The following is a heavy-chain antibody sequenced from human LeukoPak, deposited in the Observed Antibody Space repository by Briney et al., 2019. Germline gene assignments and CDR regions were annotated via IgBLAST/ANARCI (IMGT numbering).Heavy chain of an antibody. CDR2: ISAHNGNT. CDR1: GYTFTSYG. V-gene: IGHV1-18*01. J-gene: IGHJ6*02. CDR3: ARVVVTIPEYYYYGMDV. Sequence: ASVKVSYKASGYTFTSYGISWVRQAPGQGLEWMGWISAHNGNTNYAQKLQGRVTMTTDTSTSTAYMELRSLRSDDTAVYYCARVVVTIPEYYYYGMDVWGQGTTVTVSS. D-gene: IGHD2-15*01.